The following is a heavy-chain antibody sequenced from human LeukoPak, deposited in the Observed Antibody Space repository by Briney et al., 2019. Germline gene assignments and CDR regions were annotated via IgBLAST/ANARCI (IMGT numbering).Heavy chain of an antibody. CDR3: ARAGGYCSRTSCYLTAFDI. CDR1: GFTFSSYS. CDR2: ISSSSSYI. Sequence: GGSLRLSCAASGFTFSSYSMNWVRQAPGKGLEWVSSISSSSSYIYYADSVKGRFTISRDNAKNSLYLQMNSLRAEDTAVYYCARAGGYCSRTSCYLTAFDIWGQGTMVTVSS. D-gene: IGHD2-2*01. J-gene: IGHJ3*02. V-gene: IGHV3-21*01.